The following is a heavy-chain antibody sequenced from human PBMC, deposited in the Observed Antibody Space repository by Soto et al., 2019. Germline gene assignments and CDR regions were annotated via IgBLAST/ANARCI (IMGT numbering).Heavy chain of an antibody. CDR3: AREQSSSSWYSWGHYYYYGMDV. D-gene: IGHD6-13*01. Sequence: QVQLVESGGGVVQPGRSLRLSCAASGFTFSSYAMHWVRQAPGKGLEWVAVISYDGSNKYYADSVKGRFTISRDNSKNTVYLQMNSRRAEDTAVYYCAREQSSSSWYSWGHYYYYGMDVWGQGTTVTVSS. J-gene: IGHJ6*02. CDR2: ISYDGSNK. V-gene: IGHV3-30-3*01. CDR1: GFTFSSYA.